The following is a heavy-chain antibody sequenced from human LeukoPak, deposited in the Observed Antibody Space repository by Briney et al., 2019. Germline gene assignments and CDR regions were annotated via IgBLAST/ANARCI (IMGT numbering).Heavy chain of an antibody. CDR3: ATHNDILLYFDY. CDR2: FDPVDGET. Sequence: ASVKVSCKVSGYTLTELSMHWVRQAPGKGLEWMGGFDPVDGETIYAQKFQGRVTMTEDTSTDTAYMELSSLRSEDTAVYYCATHNDILLYFDYWGQGTLVTVSS. D-gene: IGHD3-9*01. V-gene: IGHV1-24*01. J-gene: IGHJ4*02. CDR1: GYTLTELS.